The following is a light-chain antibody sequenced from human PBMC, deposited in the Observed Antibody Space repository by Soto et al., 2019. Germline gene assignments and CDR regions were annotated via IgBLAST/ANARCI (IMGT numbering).Light chain of an antibody. CDR2: DAS. Sequence: EIVLTQSPATLSLSPGERATLSCRASQSVSSYLAWYQQKPGQAPRLLIYDASNRATGIPARFSGSGSGTDFTLNISSLEPADLAVYYCQQRSYWPYTFGQGTKLEIK. V-gene: IGKV3-11*01. CDR1: QSVSSY. J-gene: IGKJ2*01. CDR3: QQRSYWPYT.